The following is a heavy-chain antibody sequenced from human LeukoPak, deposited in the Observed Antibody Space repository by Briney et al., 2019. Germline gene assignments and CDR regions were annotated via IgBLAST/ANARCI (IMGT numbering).Heavy chain of an antibody. V-gene: IGHV4-30-4*01. D-gene: IGHD3-22*01. CDR3: ARDPYYDSSGSDY. J-gene: IGHJ4*02. CDR2: IYYSGST. CDR1: GGSISSGDYY. Sequence: SETLSLTCTVSGGSISSGDYYWSWIRQPPGKGLEWIGYIYYSGSTYYNPSLKSRVTISVDTSKNQFSLKLSSVTAADTAVYYYARDPYYDSSGSDYWGQGTLVTVSS.